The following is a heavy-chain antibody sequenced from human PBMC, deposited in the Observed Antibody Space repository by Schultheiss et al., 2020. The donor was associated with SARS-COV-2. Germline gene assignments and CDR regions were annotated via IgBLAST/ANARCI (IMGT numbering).Heavy chain of an antibody. J-gene: IGHJ4*02. CDR3: ARLFRYYGSGTS. D-gene: IGHD3-10*01. V-gene: IGHV4-39*01. CDR2: IFYSGST. CDR1: GGSISSGGYY. Sequence: SETLSLTCTVSGGSISSGGYYWSWIRQPPGKGLEWIGYIFYSGSTYYNPSLKSRVTISVDTSKNQFSLKLSSVTAADTAVYYCARLFRYYGSGTSWGQGTLVTVSS.